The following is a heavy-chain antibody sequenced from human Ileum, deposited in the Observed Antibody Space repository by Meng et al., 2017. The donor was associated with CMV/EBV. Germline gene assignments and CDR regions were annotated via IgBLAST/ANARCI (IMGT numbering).Heavy chain of an antibody. D-gene: IGHD6-13*01. CDR1: GFDFSDYC. J-gene: IGHJ4*02. CDR2: ISAGGSSI. CDR3: ARASSSWSIR. V-gene: IGHV3-11*01. Sequence: LYCAASGFDFSDYCVGWVRRAPGRGLECISYISAGGSSIHYADSVKGRFTVSRDSAKNSVYLQMNGLRDDGTAVYYCARASSSWSIRWGQGTLVTVSS.